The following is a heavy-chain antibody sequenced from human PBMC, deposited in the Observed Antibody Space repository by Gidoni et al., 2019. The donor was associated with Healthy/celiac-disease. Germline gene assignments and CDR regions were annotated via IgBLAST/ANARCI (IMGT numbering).Heavy chain of an antibody. J-gene: IGHJ4*02. V-gene: IGHV3-33*01. D-gene: IGHD3-9*01. CDR3: ARGYFDWLSTFDY. CDR2: IWYDGSNK. Sequence: QVQLVESGGGVVQPGRSLSLSCAASGFIFSSYGMHWVRQAPGKGLEWVAVIWYDGSNKYYSDSVKGRFTISRDNSKNTLYLQMNSLRVEDTAVYYCARGYFDWLSTFDYWGQGTLVTVSS. CDR1: GFIFSSYG.